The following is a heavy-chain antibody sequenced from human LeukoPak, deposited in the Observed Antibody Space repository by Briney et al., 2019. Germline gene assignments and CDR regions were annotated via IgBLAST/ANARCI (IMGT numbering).Heavy chain of an antibody. CDR2: INHSGST. CDR1: GGSFSGYY. D-gene: IGHD6-13*01. J-gene: IGHJ4*02. CDR3: ARGKRGYSSSWYDY. V-gene: IGHV4-34*01. Sequence: PSETLSLTCAVYGGSFSGYYWSWIRQPPGKGLEWIGEINHSGSTNYNPSLKSQVTISVDTSKNQFSPKLSSVTAADTAVYYCARGKRGYSSSWYDYWGQGTLVTVSS.